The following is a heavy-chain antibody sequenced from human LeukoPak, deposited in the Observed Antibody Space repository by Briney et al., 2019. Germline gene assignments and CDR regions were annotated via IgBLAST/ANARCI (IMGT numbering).Heavy chain of an antibody. J-gene: IGHJ3*01. V-gene: IGHV3-21*01. D-gene: IGHD3-10*01. CDR2: IDTSGSYI. CDR1: GFTFSNYG. Sequence: GSLRLSCTASGFTFSNYGLNWVRQVPGKGLEWVSFIDTSGSYIYYGDSVKGRVTISRDNAKNSLYLQMNGLRAEDTAVYYCARGRSITLLRGVAMSDGFDVWGQGAMVTVSS. CDR3: ARGRSITLLRGVAMSDGFDV.